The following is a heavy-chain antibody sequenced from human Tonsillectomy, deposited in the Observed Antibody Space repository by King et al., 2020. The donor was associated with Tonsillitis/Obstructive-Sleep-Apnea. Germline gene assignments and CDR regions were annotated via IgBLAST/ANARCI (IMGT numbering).Heavy chain of an antibody. D-gene: IGHD2-2*01. V-gene: IGHV4-34*01. CDR2: INHSGST. CDR1: GGSFSGYY. Sequence: VQLQQWGAGLLKPSETLSLTCAVYGGSFSGYYWSWIRQPPGKGLECIGEINHSGSTNYNPSLKCRVTILVDTSKNQFSLKLSSVTAADTAVYYCARRGQPPTRNWFDPWGQGTLVTVSS. CDR3: ARRGQPPTRNWFDP. J-gene: IGHJ5*02.